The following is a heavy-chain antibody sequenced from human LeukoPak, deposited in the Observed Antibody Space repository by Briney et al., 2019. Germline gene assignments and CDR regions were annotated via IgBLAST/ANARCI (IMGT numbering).Heavy chain of an antibody. CDR3: AKDRKMLLRYIDCFDY. D-gene: IGHD3-9*01. CDR2: ISGSGGST. CDR1: GFTFSSYA. J-gene: IGHJ4*02. V-gene: IGHV3-23*01. Sequence: PGGSLRLSCAASGFTFSSYAMNWVRQAPGKGLEWVSTISGSGGSTDYADSAKGRFTISRDNSKNTLYLQMNSLRAEDTAVYYCAKDRKMLLRYIDCFDYWGQGTPVSVSS.